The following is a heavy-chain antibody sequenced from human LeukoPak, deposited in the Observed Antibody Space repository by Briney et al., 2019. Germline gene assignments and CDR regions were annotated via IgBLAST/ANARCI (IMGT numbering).Heavy chain of an antibody. D-gene: IGHD2-15*01. CDR2: ISSSGDNT. CDR3: AKGNVVNWFDP. CDR1: GFTFSSSA. V-gene: IGHV3-23*01. Sequence: GGSLRLSRAASGFTFSSSAMSWVRQAPGKGLEWVSTISSSGDNTYYADSVKGRFTISRDNSKNTLYLQMNSLRAEDTAVYYCAKGNVVNWFDPWGQGTLVTVSS. J-gene: IGHJ5*02.